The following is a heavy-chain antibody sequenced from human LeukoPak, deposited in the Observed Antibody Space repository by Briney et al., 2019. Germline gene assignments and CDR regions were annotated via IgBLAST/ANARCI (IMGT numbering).Heavy chain of an antibody. D-gene: IGHD6-19*01. CDR1: GGTFSSYA. Sequence: SVKVSCKASGGTFSSYAISWVRLAPGQGLEWMGGIIPIFGTANYAQKFQGRVTITADEFTSTAYMELSSLRSEDTAVYYCARDGGIAVASHLIDFWGQGTLVTVSS. CDR3: ARDGGIAVASHLIDF. J-gene: IGHJ4*02. V-gene: IGHV1-69*13. CDR2: IIPIFGTA.